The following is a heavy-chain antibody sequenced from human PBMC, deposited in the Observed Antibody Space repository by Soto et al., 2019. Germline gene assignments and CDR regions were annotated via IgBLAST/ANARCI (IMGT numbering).Heavy chain of an antibody. V-gene: IGHV1-69*13. J-gene: IGHJ6*02. D-gene: IGHD2-15*01. CDR3: ARDVVAANRYYYYYGMDV. Sequence: ASVKVSCKASGGTFSSYAISWVRQAPGQGLEWMGGIIPIFGTANYAQKFQGRVTITADESTSTAYMELSSLRSEDTAVYYCARDVVAANRYYYYYGMDVWGQGTTVTVSS. CDR2: IIPIFGTA. CDR1: GGTFSSYA.